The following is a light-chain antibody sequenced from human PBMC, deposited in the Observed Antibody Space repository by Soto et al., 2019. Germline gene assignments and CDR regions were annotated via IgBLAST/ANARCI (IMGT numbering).Light chain of an antibody. CDR1: SSDVGSYNL. CDR2: EGS. V-gene: IGLV2-23*01. CDR3: CSYATSIVV. J-gene: IGLJ2*01. Sequence: QSALTQPASVSGSPGQSITISCTGTSSDVGSYNLVSWYQQHPGKAPKLMIYEGSKRPSGVSNRFSGSKSGNTASLTISGLQAEDEADYYCCSYATSIVVFGGGTKVTVL.